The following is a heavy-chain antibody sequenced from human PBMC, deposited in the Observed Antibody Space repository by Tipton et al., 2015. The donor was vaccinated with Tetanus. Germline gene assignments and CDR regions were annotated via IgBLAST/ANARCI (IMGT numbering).Heavy chain of an antibody. D-gene: IGHD3-3*01. V-gene: IGHV3-23*01. CDR3: AKTSSIFGVVIEPFDY. J-gene: IGHJ4*02. Sequence: SLRLSCAASGFTFDDYAMHWVRQAPGKGLKWVSAISGSGGSTFYADSVKGRFTISRDNSKNTLYLQMNSLRAEDTAVYFCAKTSSIFGVVIEPFDYWGQGTLVTVSS. CDR1: GFTFDDYA. CDR2: ISGSGGST.